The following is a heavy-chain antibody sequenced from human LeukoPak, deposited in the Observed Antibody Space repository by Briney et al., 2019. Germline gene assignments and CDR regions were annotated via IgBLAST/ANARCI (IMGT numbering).Heavy chain of an antibody. V-gene: IGHV4-34*01. CDR1: GGSFSGYY. Sequence: KTSETLSLTCAVYGGSFSGYYWSWIRQPPGKGLEWIGEINHSGSTNYNPSLKSRATISVDTSKNQFSLKLSSVTAADTAVYYCARGHWGYSGYDDFDYWGQGTLVTVSS. J-gene: IGHJ4*02. D-gene: IGHD5-12*01. CDR3: ARGHWGYSGYDDFDY. CDR2: INHSGST.